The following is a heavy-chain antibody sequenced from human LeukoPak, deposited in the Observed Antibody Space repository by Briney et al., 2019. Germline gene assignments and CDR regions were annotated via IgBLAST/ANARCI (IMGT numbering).Heavy chain of an antibody. D-gene: IGHD3-10*01. J-gene: IGHJ4*02. Sequence: PGRSLRLSCGASGFXFSSYGIHWVRQAPGKGLEWVALIWYDGSNKYYADSVKGRFTISRDNSKNTLYLQMNSLRAEDTAVYYCAREGGGRGADYWGQGTLVTVSS. CDR1: GFXFSSYG. CDR2: IWYDGSNK. CDR3: AREGGGRGADY. V-gene: IGHV3-33*01.